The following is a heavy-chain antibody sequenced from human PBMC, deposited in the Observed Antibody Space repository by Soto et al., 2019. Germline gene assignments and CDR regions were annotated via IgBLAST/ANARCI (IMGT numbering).Heavy chain of an antibody. D-gene: IGHD2-15*01. Sequence: SETLSLTCTVSGGSISSSSYYWGWIRQPPGKGLEWIGSIYYSGRTYYNPSLKSRVTISVDTPKNQFSLKLSSVTAADTAVYYCARGYCSGGSCYSGYYYYYYMDVWGKGTTVTVSS. J-gene: IGHJ6*03. V-gene: IGHV4-39*01. CDR3: ARGYCSGGSCYSGYYYYYYMDV. CDR1: GGSISSSSYY. CDR2: IYYSGRT.